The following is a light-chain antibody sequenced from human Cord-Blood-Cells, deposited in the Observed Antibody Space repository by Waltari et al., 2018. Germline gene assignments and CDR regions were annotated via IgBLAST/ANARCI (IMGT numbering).Light chain of an antibody. CDR3: SSYTSSSTWV. V-gene: IGLV2-14*01. J-gene: IGLJ3*02. Sequence: QSALTQPAPVSGSPGQSIPHSCTGTRSEVGGYNHVSWYQQHPGNAPKLMIYDVSNRPSGVSNRFSGSKSGNTASLTISGLQAEDEADYYCSSYTSSSTWVFGGGTKLTVL. CDR2: DVS. CDR1: RSEVGGYNH.